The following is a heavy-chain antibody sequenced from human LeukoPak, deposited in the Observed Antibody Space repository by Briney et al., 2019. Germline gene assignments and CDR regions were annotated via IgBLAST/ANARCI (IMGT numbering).Heavy chain of an antibody. CDR1: GYTFTSYY. J-gene: IGHJ1*01. V-gene: IGHV1-46*01. D-gene: IGHD6-25*01. CDR3: ARTSIAAEFEYFQH. Sequence: ASVKVSCKASGYTFTSYYMHWVRQAPGQGLEWIGLINPSGGSTNYAQKFQGRVTITADKSTSTAYMELSSLRSEDTAVYYCARTSIAAEFEYFQHWGQGTLVTVSS. CDR2: INPSGGST.